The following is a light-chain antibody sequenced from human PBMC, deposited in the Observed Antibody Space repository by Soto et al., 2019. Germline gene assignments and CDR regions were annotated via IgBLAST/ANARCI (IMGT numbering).Light chain of an antibody. CDR1: RGHNSYA. CDR3: QTWSTDIRV. V-gene: IGLV4-69*01. CDR2: LNSDGSH. Sequence: QPVLTQPPSASASLGASVKLTCTLSRGHNSYAIAWHQQQPEKGPRYLMKLNSDGSHSKGDGIPDRFSGSSSGAEGYLTISSLQSEDEADYYCQTWSTDIRVFGGGTKLTVL. J-gene: IGLJ3*02.